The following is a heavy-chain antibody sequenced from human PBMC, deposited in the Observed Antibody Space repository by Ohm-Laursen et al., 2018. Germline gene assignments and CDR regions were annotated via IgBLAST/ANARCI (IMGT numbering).Heavy chain of an antibody. Sequence: SLRLSCAASGFTFSSYWMHWVRQAPWKGLVWVSRINSDGSSTSYADSVKGRFTISRDNSKNTLYLQMNSLRAEDTAVYYCAKPRYSSSWYFDYWGQGTLVTVSS. D-gene: IGHD6-13*01. V-gene: IGHV3-74*01. J-gene: IGHJ4*02. CDR3: AKPRYSSSWYFDY. CDR1: GFTFSSYW. CDR2: INSDGSST.